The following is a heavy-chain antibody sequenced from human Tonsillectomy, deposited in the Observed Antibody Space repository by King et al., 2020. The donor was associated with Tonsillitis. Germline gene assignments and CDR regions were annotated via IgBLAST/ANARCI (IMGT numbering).Heavy chain of an antibody. J-gene: IGHJ3*02. CDR3: AKDLDDYGGNSGGFDI. Sequence: VQLQESGGGLVQLGRSLRLSCAASGFTFDDYAMHWVRQAPGKGLEWVLGISWNSGTTGYADAWKGRFTISRDNAKNSLYLQMNSLRAEDTALYYCAKDLDDYGGNSGGFDIWGQGTMVTVSS. CDR1: GFTFDDYA. V-gene: IGHV3-9*01. CDR2: ISWNSGTT. D-gene: IGHD4-23*01.